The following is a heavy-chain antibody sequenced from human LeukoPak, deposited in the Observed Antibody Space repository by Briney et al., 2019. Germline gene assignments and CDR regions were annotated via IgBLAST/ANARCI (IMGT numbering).Heavy chain of an antibody. Sequence: SETLSPTCAVPGDSISNHSWWNWVRQSPGKGLEWIGEIYHTGTAHYNPSLKSRVSMSVDKSMDQFSLRLNSMTAADTAVYYCARGQFSSGCFDYWGQGALVIVSS. V-gene: IGHV4-4*02. CDR1: GDSISNHSW. D-gene: IGHD6-19*01. J-gene: IGHJ4*02. CDR2: IYHTGTA. CDR3: ARGQFSSGCFDY.